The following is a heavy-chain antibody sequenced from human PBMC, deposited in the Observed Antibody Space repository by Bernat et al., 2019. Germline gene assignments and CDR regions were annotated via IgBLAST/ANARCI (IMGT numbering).Heavy chain of an antibody. J-gene: IGHJ4*02. V-gene: IGHV4-4*07. CDR3: ARLYSQNGSEYYFDY. Sequence: QVQLQESGPGLVKPSETLSLTCTVSGGSISSYYWSWIRQPAGKGLEWIGRIYASGSTNYNPSLKSRVTMSLDTSNNQFSLNIWSVTAADTAVYYCARLYSQNGSEYYFDYWGQGILVTVSP. CDR1: GGSISSYY. D-gene: IGHD6-13*01. CDR2: IYASGST.